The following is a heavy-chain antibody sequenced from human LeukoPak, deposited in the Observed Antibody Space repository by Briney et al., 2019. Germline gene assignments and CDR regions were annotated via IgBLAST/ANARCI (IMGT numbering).Heavy chain of an antibody. V-gene: IGHV4-59*01. D-gene: IGHD6-19*01. CDR3: GRGGWSVDY. Sequence: ASETLSLTCTVSGDSMTGYYWSWFRQPPGKGLEWIGYIYYSGSTAYSPSLKSRVTISVDTSKNLFSLNLNSVSAADTAIYFCGRGGWSVDYWGRGTLVTVSS. CDR2: IYYSGST. J-gene: IGHJ4*02. CDR1: GDSMTGYY.